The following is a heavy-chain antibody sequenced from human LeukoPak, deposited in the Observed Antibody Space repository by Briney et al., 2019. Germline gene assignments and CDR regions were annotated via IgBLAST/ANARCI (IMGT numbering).Heavy chain of an antibody. J-gene: IGHJ5*02. CDR2: ISISSSTI. Sequence: PGGSLRLSCAASGFTFSSYDMNWIRQAPGKGLEWVSYISISSSTIYYADSVKGRFTIFRDNAKNSLYLQMSSLRAEDTAIYYCARGPPLFDPWGQGTLVTVSS. CDR1: GFTFSSYD. CDR3: ARGPPLFDP. V-gene: IGHV3-48*01.